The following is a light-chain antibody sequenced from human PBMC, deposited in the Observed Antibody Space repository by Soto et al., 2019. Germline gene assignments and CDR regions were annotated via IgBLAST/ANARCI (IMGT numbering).Light chain of an antibody. CDR2: DAS. V-gene: IGKV3-11*01. CDR1: QSVSSY. CDR3: QQRSNWQGAT. J-gene: IGKJ4*01. Sequence: EIVVTQSPATLSLSPGERATLSCRASQSVSSYLAWYQQKPGQAPRLLIYDASNRATGIPARFSGSGSGTDFTLTISSLEPEGFAVYYCQQRSNWQGATFGGGTKVEIK.